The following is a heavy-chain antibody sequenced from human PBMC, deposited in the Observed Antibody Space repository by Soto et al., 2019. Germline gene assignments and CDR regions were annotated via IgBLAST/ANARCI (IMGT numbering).Heavy chain of an antibody. Sequence: EVQLVESGGGFIQPGGSLRLSCAVSGRSVSGNYMSWVRQAPGKGLEWISVVYSGGSTYYADSVKGRFIISKETSSNTLYLQMNSLRAEDTAVYYCAGEGALTYFDNWGQGTLVTVSS. CDR2: VYSGGST. CDR3: AGEGALTYFDN. J-gene: IGHJ4*02. D-gene: IGHD2-21*02. CDR1: GRSVSGNY. V-gene: IGHV3-53*01.